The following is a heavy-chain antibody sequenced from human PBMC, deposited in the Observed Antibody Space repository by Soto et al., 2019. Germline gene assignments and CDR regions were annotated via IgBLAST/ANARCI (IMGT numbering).Heavy chain of an antibody. J-gene: IGHJ3*02. CDR2: ISSSSSYI. CDR3: ARDFLDIVVVVAATSGAFDI. Sequence: EVQLVESGGGLVKPGGSLRLSCAASGFTFSSYSMNWVRQAPGKGLEWVSSISSSSSYIYYADSVKGRFTISRDNAKNSLYLQMNSLRAEDTAVYYCARDFLDIVVVVAATSGAFDIWGQGTMVTVSS. CDR1: GFTFSSYS. D-gene: IGHD2-15*01. V-gene: IGHV3-21*01.